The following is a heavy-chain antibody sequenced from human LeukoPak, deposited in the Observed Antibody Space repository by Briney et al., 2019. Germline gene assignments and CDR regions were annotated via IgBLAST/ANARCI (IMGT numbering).Heavy chain of an antibody. CDR1: GGSFSGYY. Sequence: PSETLSLTCAVYGGSFSGYYWSWIRQPPRKGLEWIGEINHSGSTNYNPSLKSRVTISVDTSKNQFSLKLSSVTAADTAVYYCATTYYDFWSGYYPTDYWGQGTLVTVSS. J-gene: IGHJ4*02. CDR3: ATTYYDFWSGYYPTDY. V-gene: IGHV4-34*01. CDR2: INHSGST. D-gene: IGHD3-3*01.